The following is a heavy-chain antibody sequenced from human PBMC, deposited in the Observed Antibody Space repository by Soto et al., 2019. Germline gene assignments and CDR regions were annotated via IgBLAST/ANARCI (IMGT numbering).Heavy chain of an antibody. J-gene: IGHJ6*02. V-gene: IGHV4-34*01. CDR2: INHSGST. CDR3: AGGRITIFGVVTRYYYGMDV. CDR1: GGSFSGYY. Sequence: SETLSLTCAVYGGSFSGYYWSWIRQPPGKGLEWIGEINHSGSTNYNPSLKSRVTISVDTSKNQFSLKLSSVTAADTAVYYCAGGRITIFGVVTRYYYGMDVWGQGTTVTVSS. D-gene: IGHD3-3*01.